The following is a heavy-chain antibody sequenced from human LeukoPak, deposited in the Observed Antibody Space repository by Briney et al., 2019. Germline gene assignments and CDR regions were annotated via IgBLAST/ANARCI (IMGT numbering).Heavy chain of an antibody. CDR2: INHSGST. V-gene: IGHV4-34*01. D-gene: IGHD4-17*01. CDR1: GGSFSGYY. J-gene: IGHJ4*02. Sequence: SETLSLTCAVYGGSFSGYYWSWIRQPPGKGLEWIGEINHSGSTNYNPSLKSRVTISVDTSKNQFSLKLSSVTAEDTAVYYCAKDPYGDYVFDYWGQGTLVTVSS. CDR3: AKDPYGDYVFDY.